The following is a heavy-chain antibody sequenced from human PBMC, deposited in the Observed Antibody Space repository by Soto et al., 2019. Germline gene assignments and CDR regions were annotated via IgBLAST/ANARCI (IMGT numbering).Heavy chain of an antibody. CDR2: IYHSGST. Sequence: KASETLSLTCAVSGGSIISGGYSCVWIRQPPGKGLEWIGYIYHSGSTYYNPSLKSRVTISVDRSKNQFSLKLSSVTAADTAVYYCARAQYGSGSPLDYWGQGTLVTVSS. J-gene: IGHJ4*02. V-gene: IGHV4-30-2*01. D-gene: IGHD3-10*01. CDR1: GGSIISGGYS. CDR3: ARAQYGSGSPLDY.